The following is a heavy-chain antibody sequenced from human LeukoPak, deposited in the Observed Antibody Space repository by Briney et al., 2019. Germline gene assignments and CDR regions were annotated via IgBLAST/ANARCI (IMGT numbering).Heavy chain of an antibody. J-gene: IGHJ4*02. CDR3: ASGRSYGDPFDY. Sequence: SETLSLTCTVSGGSISSYYWSWIRQPAGKGLEWIGRIYTSGSTNYNPSLKSRVTISVDTSKNQFSLKLSSVTAADTAVYYCASGRSYGDPFDYWGQGTLVTVSS. CDR1: GGSISSYY. CDR2: IYTSGST. V-gene: IGHV4-4*07. D-gene: IGHD5-18*01.